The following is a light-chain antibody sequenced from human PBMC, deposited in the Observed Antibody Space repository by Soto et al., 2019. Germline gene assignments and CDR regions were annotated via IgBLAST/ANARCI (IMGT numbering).Light chain of an antibody. J-gene: IGKJ2*01. Sequence: EIVMTQSPATLSVSPGERATLSCRASQSVSSNLAWYQQKPGQAPRLLIYVASTRATGIPARFSGSGSGTEFNLTISILHSEDFAVDYCQQYNNWPPRYTFGQGKKLEIK. CDR1: QSVSSN. CDR2: VAS. CDR3: QQYNNWPPRYT. V-gene: IGKV3-15*01.